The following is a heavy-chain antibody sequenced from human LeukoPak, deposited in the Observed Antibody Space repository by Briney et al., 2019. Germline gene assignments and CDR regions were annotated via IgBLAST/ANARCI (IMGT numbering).Heavy chain of an antibody. CDR2: IRYDGSNE. V-gene: IGHV3-30*02. D-gene: IGHD1-14*01. Sequence: GGSLRLSCAASGFTFSGYGMHWVRQAPGKGLEWLAFIRYDGSNEYYADSVKGRFTISRDNSKNTLYLQMNSLRAEDTAMYYCARAVFIPNRLDVWGQGTTVTVS. CDR3: ARAVFIPNRLDV. CDR1: GFTFSGYG. J-gene: IGHJ6*02.